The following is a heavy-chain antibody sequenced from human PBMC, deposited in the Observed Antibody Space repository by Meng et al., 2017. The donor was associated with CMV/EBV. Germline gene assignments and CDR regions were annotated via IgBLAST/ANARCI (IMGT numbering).Heavy chain of an antibody. CDR2: IKSKTDGGTT. V-gene: IGHV3-15*01. CDR1: GFTFSSYS. D-gene: IGHD3-10*01. J-gene: IGHJ6*02. CDR3: TSKRRITMVRGVPTYYYYGMDV. Sequence: GESLKISCAASGFTFSSYSMNWVRQAPGKGLEWVGRIKSKTDGGTTDYAAPVKGRFTISRDDSKNTLYLQMNSLKTEDTAVYYCTSKRRITMVRGVPTYYYYGMDVWGQGTTVTVSS.